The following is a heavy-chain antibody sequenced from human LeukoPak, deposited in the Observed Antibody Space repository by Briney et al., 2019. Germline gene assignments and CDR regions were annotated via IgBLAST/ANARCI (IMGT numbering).Heavy chain of an antibody. Sequence: SETLSLTCTVSGGSISSSSYYWSWIRQPPGKGLEWIGYIYYSGSTYYNPSLKSRVTISVDTSKIQFSLKLSSVTAADTAVYYCARSINDYGDTGTFDPWGQGTLVTVSS. CDR3: ARSINDYGDTGTFDP. CDR2: IYYSGST. J-gene: IGHJ5*02. V-gene: IGHV4-30-4*01. CDR1: GGSISSSSYY. D-gene: IGHD4-17*01.